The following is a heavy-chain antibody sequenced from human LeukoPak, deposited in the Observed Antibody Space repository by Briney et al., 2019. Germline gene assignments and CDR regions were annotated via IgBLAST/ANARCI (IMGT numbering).Heavy chain of an antibody. CDR3: AREGSGYTYGRGSYFDY. J-gene: IGHJ4*01. D-gene: IGHD5-18*01. CDR2: INPNSGDT. Sequence: EASVKVSCKASGYTLTVYYIHWVRQAPGQGLEWMGRINPNSGDTNFAQKFQGRVTMTRDTSISTAYMDLSGLRRDDTAVYYRAREGSGYTYGRGSYFDYWGHGILVTVSS. V-gene: IGHV1-2*06. CDR1: GYTLTVYY.